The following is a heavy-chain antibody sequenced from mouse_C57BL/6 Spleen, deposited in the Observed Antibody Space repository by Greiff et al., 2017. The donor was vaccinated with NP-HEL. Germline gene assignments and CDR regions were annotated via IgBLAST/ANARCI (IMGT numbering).Heavy chain of an antibody. CDR3: ARRHYYGSSHWYFDV. J-gene: IGHJ1*03. D-gene: IGHD1-1*01. CDR1: GYFFTHYN. V-gene: IGHV1-39*01. CDR2: FNSNYGTN. Sequence: LKDSGPELVKPGVSEKILCNVSGYFFTHYNMNWVKQTKGKRLEWIGVFNSNYGTNSYNQKFKGKATLAVDQSASTTYMQLNSLTSEDSEVDYCARRHYYGSSHWYFDVWGKGTTVTVSS.